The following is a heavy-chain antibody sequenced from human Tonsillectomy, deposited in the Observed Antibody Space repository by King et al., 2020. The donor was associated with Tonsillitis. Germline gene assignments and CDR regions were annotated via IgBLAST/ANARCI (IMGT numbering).Heavy chain of an antibody. CDR3: ARDSLYYYDTSGYYAS. Sequence: VQLVESGGGVVQPGRSLRLSCAASGFTFSSYAMHWVRQAPGKGLEWVALISNDGSDEYYAEFVKGRATISRDNSKNTLFLQLNSLRAEDTAVYYCARDSLYYYDTSGYYASWGQGTLVTVSS. CDR1: GFTFSSYA. J-gene: IGHJ5*02. CDR2: ISNDGSDE. D-gene: IGHD3-22*01. V-gene: IGHV3-30*01.